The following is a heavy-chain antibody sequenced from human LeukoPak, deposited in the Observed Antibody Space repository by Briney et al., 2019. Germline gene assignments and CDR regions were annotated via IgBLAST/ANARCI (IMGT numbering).Heavy chain of an antibody. CDR1: VGSVSSDS. Sequence: PSETLSLTCTVSVGSVSSDSWNWIRQSPGKGLEWIGYIYNTGNSNHNPSLKNRVTISFDKSKSQLSLVLPSVTAADTAIYYCARLGKMNLVQGVFWYFDLWGRGTLVTVSS. D-gene: IGHD3-10*01. V-gene: IGHV4-59*08. J-gene: IGHJ2*01. CDR3: ARLGKMNLVQGVFWYFDL. CDR2: IYNTGNS.